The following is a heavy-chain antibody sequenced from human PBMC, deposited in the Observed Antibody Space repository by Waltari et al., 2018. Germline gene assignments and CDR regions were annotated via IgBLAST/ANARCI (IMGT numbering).Heavy chain of an antibody. Sequence: QVQLQESGPGLVKPSETLSLTCTVSGGSISSYYWSWIRQPPGKGLEWIGYIYYSGSTNYNPSLKSRVTISRDNSKNTLYLQMNSLRAEDTAVYYCAKDLIAAAGDWSGQLTGEDYWGQGTLVTVSS. CDR3: AKDLIAAAGDWSGQLTGEDY. J-gene: IGHJ4*02. CDR2: IYYSGST. CDR1: GGSISSYY. D-gene: IGHD6-13*01. V-gene: IGHV4-59*01.